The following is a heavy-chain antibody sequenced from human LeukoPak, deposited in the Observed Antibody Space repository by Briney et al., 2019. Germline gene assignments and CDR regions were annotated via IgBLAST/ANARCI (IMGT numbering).Heavy chain of an antibody. CDR2: ISGSGGST. CDR3: ANQPLPAVIGYYYYGMDV. D-gene: IGHD2-2*01. Sequence: GGSLRLSCAASGFTFGTHTMSWVRQAPEKGLEWVSGISGSGGSTYYADSVKGRFTISRDNSKNTLYLQMISLRAGDTAVYYCANQPLPAVIGYYYYGMDVWGQGTTVTVSS. J-gene: IGHJ6*02. CDR1: GFTFGTHT. V-gene: IGHV3-23*01.